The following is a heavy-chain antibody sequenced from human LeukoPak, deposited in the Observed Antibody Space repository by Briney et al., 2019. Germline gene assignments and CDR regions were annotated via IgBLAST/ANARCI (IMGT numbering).Heavy chain of an antibody. CDR3: ASEPYGSGSPLWFDP. Sequence: PGRSLRLSCAASGFTFSSYGMHWVRQAPGKGLEWVSYISSSGSTIYYADSVKGRFTISRDNAKNSLYLQMNSLRAEDTAVYYCASEPYGSGSPLWFDPWGQGTLVTVSS. CDR2: ISSSGSTI. CDR1: GFTFSSYG. D-gene: IGHD3-10*01. V-gene: IGHV3-48*04. J-gene: IGHJ5*02.